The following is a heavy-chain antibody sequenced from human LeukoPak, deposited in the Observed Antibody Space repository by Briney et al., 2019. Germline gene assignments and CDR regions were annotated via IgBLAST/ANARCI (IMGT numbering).Heavy chain of an antibody. D-gene: IGHD2-2*02. CDR2: INHSGST. J-gene: IGHJ4*02. CDR1: GGSFSGYY. V-gene: IGHV4-34*01. Sequence: SETLSLTCAVYGGSFSGYYWSWIRQPPGKGLEWIGEINHSGSTNYNPSLRSRVTISVDTSKNQFSLKLSSVTAADTAVYYCASHLYRRGFDYWGQGTLVTVPS. CDR3: ASHLYRRGFDY.